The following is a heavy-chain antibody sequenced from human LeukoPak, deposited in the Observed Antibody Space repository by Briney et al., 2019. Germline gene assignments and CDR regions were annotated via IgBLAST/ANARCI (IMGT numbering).Heavy chain of an antibody. CDR2: INPSGGST. J-gene: IGHJ5*02. Sequence: ASVKVSCKASGYTFTSYYMHWVRQAPGQGLEWMGIINPSGGSTSYAQKFQGRVTLTRDTSTSTVYMELSSLRSEDTAAYYCASIRVGRNWFDPWGQGTLVTVSS. CDR3: ASIRVGRNWFDP. CDR1: GYTFTSYY. V-gene: IGHV1-46*01. D-gene: IGHD1-14*01.